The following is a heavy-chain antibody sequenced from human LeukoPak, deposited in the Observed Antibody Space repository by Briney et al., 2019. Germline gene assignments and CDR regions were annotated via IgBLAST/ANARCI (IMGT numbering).Heavy chain of an antibody. D-gene: IGHD2-15*01. V-gene: IGHV3-30*18. CDR1: GFTFSSYG. CDR2: ISYDGSNK. J-gene: IGHJ6*04. CDR3: AKPVGYCSGGSCYYYYGMDV. Sequence: GGSLRLSCAASGFTFSSYGMHWVRQAPGKGLGWVAVISYDGSNKYYADSVKGRFTISRDNSKNTLYLQMNSLRAEDTAVYYCAKPVGYCSGGSCYYYYGMDVWGKGTTVTVSS.